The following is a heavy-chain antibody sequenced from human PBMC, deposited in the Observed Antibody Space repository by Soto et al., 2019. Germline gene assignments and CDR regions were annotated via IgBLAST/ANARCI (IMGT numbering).Heavy chain of an antibody. V-gene: IGHV3-48*02. CDR2: ISSSSSTI. J-gene: IGHJ6*02. Sequence: PGGSLRLSCAASGFTFSSYSMNWVRQAPGKGLEWVSYISSSSSTIYYADTVKGRFTISRDNAKNSLYLQMNSLRDEDTAVYYCARGGGTPNYYYYGMDVWGQGTTVTVSS. D-gene: IGHD2-15*01. CDR1: GFTFSSYS. CDR3: ARGGGTPNYYYYGMDV.